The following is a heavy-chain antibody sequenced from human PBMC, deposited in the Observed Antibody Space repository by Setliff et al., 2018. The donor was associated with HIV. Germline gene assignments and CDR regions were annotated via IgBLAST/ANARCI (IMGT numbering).Heavy chain of an antibody. D-gene: IGHD6-13*01. V-gene: IGHV3-7*02. CDR1: GFTFSTYW. J-gene: IGHJ4*02. Sequence: PGGSLRLSCAASGFTFSTYWMSWVRQAPGKGLEWVANIKQDGSEKNYMDSVKGRFTVSRDNAKNSLSLQMSSLRVEDTAVYYCARGYTSSWFLSKWGQGTLVTVSS. CDR3: ARGYTSSWFLSK. CDR2: IKQDGSEK.